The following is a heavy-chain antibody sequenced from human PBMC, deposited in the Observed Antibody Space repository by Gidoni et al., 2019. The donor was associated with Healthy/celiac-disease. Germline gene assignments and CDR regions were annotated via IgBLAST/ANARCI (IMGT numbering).Heavy chain of an antibody. J-gene: IGHJ4*02. V-gene: IGHV3-15*01. D-gene: IGHD1-1*01. CDR3: TTLPPPGIYFHPPTD. CDR1: GFTFSISW. CDR2: IKSKTDGGTT. Sequence: EVQLVESGGGLVKPGVSLRLSCAASGFTFSISWMSWVRQAPGKGLEWVGRIKSKTDGGTTDYAATVKGRFTISRDDSKNTLYLQMNSLKTEDTAVYYCTTLPPPGIYFHPPTDWGQGTLVTVSS.